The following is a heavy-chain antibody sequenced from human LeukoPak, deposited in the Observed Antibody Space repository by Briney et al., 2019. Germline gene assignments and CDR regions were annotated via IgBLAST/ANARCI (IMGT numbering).Heavy chain of an antibody. J-gene: IGHJ6*02. Sequence: SETLSLTCAVYGGSFGGYYWSWIRQPPGKGLEWIGEINHSGSTNYNPSLKSRVTISVDTSKNQFSLKLSSVTAADTAVYYCARGVGGASGYYYYGMDVWGQGTTVTVSS. D-gene: IGHD1-26*01. CDR1: GGSFGGYY. CDR3: ARGVGGASGYYYYGMDV. CDR2: INHSGST. V-gene: IGHV4-34*01.